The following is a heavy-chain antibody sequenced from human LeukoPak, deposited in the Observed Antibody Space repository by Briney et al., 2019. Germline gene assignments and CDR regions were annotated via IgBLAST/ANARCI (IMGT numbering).Heavy chain of an antibody. D-gene: IGHD1-7*01. J-gene: IGHJ4*02. CDR3: ARAPNYDLDS. CDR2: IYYSGST. Sequence: SETLSLTCAVYGGSFSGYYWSWIRQPPGKGLEWIGYIYYSGSTNYNPSLKSRVTISVDTSKNQFSLKLSSVTAADTAVYYCARAPNYDLDSWGQGTLVTVSS. V-gene: IGHV4-59*01. CDR1: GGSFSGYY.